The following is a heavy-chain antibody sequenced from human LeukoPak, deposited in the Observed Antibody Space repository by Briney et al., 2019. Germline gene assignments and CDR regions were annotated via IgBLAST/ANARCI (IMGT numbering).Heavy chain of an antibody. CDR3: TKDLVPGGADV. CDR1: GFTFRDHD. D-gene: IGHD6-6*01. J-gene: IGHJ6*02. V-gene: IGHV3-9*01. CDR2: IGWDSARI. Sequence: GGSLSVSCVGSGFTFRDHDMHWVRQAPGKGLEWVSGIGWDSARIDYVDSVKGRFTVSRDNAKNSLYLQMNSLRIEDTALYYCTKDLVPGGADVWGQGTTVTVSS.